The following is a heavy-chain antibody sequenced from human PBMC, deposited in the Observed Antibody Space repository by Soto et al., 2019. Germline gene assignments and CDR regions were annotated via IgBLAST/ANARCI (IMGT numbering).Heavy chain of an antibody. CDR3: ARRKRYSSGWYEDY. CDR1: GGSISSYY. CDR2: IYYSGST. D-gene: IGHD6-19*01. J-gene: IGHJ4*02. Sequence: SETLSLTCTVSGGSISSYYWSWIRQPPGKGLEWIGYIYYSGSTNYNPSLKSRVTISVDTSKNQFSLKLSSVTAADTAVYYCARRKRYSSGWYEDYWGQGTLVTVSS. V-gene: IGHV4-59*01.